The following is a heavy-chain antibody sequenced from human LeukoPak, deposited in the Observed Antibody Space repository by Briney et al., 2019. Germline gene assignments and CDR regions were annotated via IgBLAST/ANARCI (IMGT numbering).Heavy chain of an antibody. Sequence: GGSLRLSCAASGFPFSTYGMHWVRQAPGKGLEWVAAISNDGNNKFYADSVKGRFTISRDNPKNTMNLQMNSLRAEDTAVYYCARGNPTVTNDYYMDVWGKGTTVTVSS. V-gene: IGHV3-30*03. J-gene: IGHJ6*03. CDR1: GFPFSTYG. CDR2: ISNDGNNK. CDR3: ARGNPTVTNDYYMDV. D-gene: IGHD4-17*01.